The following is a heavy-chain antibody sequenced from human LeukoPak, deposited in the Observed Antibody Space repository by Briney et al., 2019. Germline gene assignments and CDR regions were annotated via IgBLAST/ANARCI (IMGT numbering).Heavy chain of an antibody. V-gene: IGHV4-31*03. J-gene: IGHJ5*02. CDR2: IHYSGSP. Sequence: TSETLSLTCTVSGGSFSSGAYYWSWIRQLPGKGLEWIGYIHYSGSPYYNPSLKSRVSISGDTSKNQFSLTLSSVTVADTAAYYCARDSGYDSRGFYYGGFDPWGQGILVTVSS. CDR3: ARDSGYDSRGFYYGGFDP. D-gene: IGHD3-22*01. CDR1: GGSFSSGAYY.